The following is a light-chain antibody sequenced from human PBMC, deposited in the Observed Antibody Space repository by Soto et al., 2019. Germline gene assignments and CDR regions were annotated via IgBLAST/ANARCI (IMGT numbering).Light chain of an antibody. Sequence: QSVLTQPASVSGSPGQSITISCTGTGSDVGGYNYVSWYQQHPGKAPKVMIYDVSTRPSGVSNRFSGSKSGNTASLTISGHQAEDEADYYCSSYTSASTPLVFGGGTKLTVL. V-gene: IGLV2-14*01. J-gene: IGLJ2*01. CDR1: GSDVGGYNY. CDR3: SSYTSASTPLV. CDR2: DVS.